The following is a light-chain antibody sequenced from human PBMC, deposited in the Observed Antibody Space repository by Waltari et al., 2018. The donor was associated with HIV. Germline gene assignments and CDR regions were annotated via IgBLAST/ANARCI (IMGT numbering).Light chain of an antibody. V-gene: IGLV1-47*01. CDR2: RNN. CDR3: AAWDDSLSAWV. Sequence: QSVLTQPPSASGTPGQRVPISCSGRSSNHGSNYVYSYQQLPGTAPKLLIYRNNQRPSGVPDRFSCSKSGTSASLAISGLRCEDEADYYCAAWDDSLSAWVFGGGTKLTVL. CDR1: SSNHGSNY. J-gene: IGLJ3*02.